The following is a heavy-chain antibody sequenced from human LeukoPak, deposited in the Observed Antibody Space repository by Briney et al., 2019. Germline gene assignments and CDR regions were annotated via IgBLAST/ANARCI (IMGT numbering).Heavy chain of an antibody. J-gene: IGHJ4*02. CDR1: GGSISSSN. V-gene: IGHV3-48*04. Sequence: GTLSLTCAVSGGSISSSNWWSWVRQAPGKGLEWVSYISSTGGTIYYADSMKGRFTISRDNAKNSLYLQMNSLRVEDTAVYYCAKGTMVRGINYFDYWGQGTLVTVSS. D-gene: IGHD3-10*01. CDR3: AKGTMVRGINYFDY. CDR2: ISSTGGTI.